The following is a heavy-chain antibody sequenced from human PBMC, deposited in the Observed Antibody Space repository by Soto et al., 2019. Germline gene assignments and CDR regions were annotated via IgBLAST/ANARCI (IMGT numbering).Heavy chain of an antibody. CDR1: GFTFTSSA. V-gene: IGHV1-58*01. Sequence: AASVKVSCKASGFTFTSSAVQWVRQARGQRLEWVGWIVVGSGNTNYAQKFQERVTITRDMSTSTAYMELSSLRSEDTAVYYCAADRRTMVRGVIINDYYGMDVWGQGTKGTSP. D-gene: IGHD3-10*01. J-gene: IGHJ6*02. CDR3: AADRRTMVRGVIINDYYGMDV. CDR2: IVVGSGNT.